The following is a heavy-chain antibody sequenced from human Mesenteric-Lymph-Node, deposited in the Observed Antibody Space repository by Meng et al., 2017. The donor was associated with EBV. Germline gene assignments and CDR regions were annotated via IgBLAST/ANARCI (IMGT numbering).Heavy chain of an antibody. V-gene: IGHV4-4*02. Sequence: QRPRPASGPGLVKPSGTLSLTCAVSGGSISSSNWWSWVRQPPGKGLEWIGEIYHSGSTNYNPSLKSRVTISVDKSKNQFSLNLSSVTAADTAVYYCARVGQWLPIDYWGQGTLVTVFS. J-gene: IGHJ4*02. CDR3: ARVGQWLPIDY. D-gene: IGHD6-19*01. CDR2: IYHSGST. CDR1: GGSISSSNW.